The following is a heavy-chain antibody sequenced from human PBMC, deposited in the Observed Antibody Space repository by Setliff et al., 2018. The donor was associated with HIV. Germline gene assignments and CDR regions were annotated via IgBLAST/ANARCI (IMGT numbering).Heavy chain of an antibody. V-gene: IGHV1-2*04. CDR2: VNPNNGVT. CDR3: TRGGSVVVVTPMSAFDI. J-gene: IGHJ3*02. Sequence: ASVKVSCKASGYSFTGYYIHWVRQAPGQGLEWMGWVNPNNGVTKTSQKFQDWVTMTRDMSISTAFLEVKSDDTAVYYCTRGGSVVVVTPMSAFDIWGQGTTVTVSS. D-gene: IGHD2-21*02. CDR1: GYSFTGYY.